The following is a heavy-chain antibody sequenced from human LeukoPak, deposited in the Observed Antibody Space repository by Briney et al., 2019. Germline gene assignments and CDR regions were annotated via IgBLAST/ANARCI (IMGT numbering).Heavy chain of an antibody. V-gene: IGHV4-34*01. D-gene: IGHD3-10*01. J-gene: IGHJ4*02. CDR2: INHSGST. CDR1: GGSFSGYY. Sequence: SETLSLTCAVYGGSFSGYYWSWIRQPPGKGLEWIGEINHSGSTNYNPSLKSRVTISVDTSKNQLSLKLSSVTAADTAVYYCARARGYYGSGSRLYYFDYWGQGTLVTVSS. CDR3: ARARGYYGSGSRLYYFDY.